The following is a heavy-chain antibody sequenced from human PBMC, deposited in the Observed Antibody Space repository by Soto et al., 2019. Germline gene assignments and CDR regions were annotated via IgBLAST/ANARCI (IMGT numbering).Heavy chain of an antibody. CDR2: INHSGST. CDR3: ARGEYSNYGAY. CDR1: GGSFSGFY. Sequence: QVQLHHWGAGLLKPSETLSLTCAVYGGSFSGFYWTWIRQPPGKGLEWIGEINHSGSTNYNPSLQSGVTISVDTSNNQFSLKLSSVTAADAAGYYCARGEYSNYGAYWGQGTRVTVSS. J-gene: IGHJ4*02. V-gene: IGHV4-34*01. D-gene: IGHD4-4*01.